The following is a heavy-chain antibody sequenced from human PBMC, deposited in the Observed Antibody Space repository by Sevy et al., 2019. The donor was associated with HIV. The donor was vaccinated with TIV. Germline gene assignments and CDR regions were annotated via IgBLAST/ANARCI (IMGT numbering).Heavy chain of an antibody. D-gene: IGHD3-16*01. J-gene: IGHJ5*02. Sequence: GGSLRLSCAASGFTFSSYWMNWIRQAPGKGLEWVANIKQEGNEKYYVNSVKGRFTISRDNAKNSLYLEMNTLGAEDTAVYYCATSGGETWGQGTLVTVSS. CDR3: ATSGGET. V-gene: IGHV3-7*01. CDR1: GFTFSSYW. CDR2: IKQEGNEK.